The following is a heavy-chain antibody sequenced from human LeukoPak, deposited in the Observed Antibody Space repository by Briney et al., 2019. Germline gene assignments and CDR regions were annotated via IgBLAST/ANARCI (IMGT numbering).Heavy chain of an antibody. V-gene: IGHV1-2*02. CDR2: INPNSGGT. CDR1: GYTFTGYY. Sequence: GASVKVSCKASGYTFTGYYMHWVRQAPGQGLEWMGWINPNSGGTNYAQKFQGRVTMTRDTSISTAYMELSRLRSDDTAVYYCARTNRQQLVTARGYDYWGQGTLVTVSS. J-gene: IGHJ4*02. CDR3: ARTNRQQLVTARGYDY. D-gene: IGHD6-13*01.